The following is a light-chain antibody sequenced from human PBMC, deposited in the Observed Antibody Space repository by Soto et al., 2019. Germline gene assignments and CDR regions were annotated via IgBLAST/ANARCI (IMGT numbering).Light chain of an antibody. CDR3: SSYISDSTFL. J-gene: IGLJ1*01. CDR1: SSDVGGYNY. CDR2: DVS. V-gene: IGLV2-14*01. Sequence: QSALTQPASVSGSPGQSITISCTGTSSDVGGYNYVSWYQQHPGEVPKLMIYDVSNRPSGVSDRFSGSKSGNTASLTISGLQAEDEADYYCSSYISDSTFLFGTGTKLTVL.